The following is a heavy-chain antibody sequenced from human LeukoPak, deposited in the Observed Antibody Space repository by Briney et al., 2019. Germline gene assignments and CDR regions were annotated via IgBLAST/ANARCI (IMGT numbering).Heavy chain of an antibody. D-gene: IGHD1-1*01. CDR1: GFTFSDYD. Sequence: GGSLRLSCAASGFTFSDYDMHWVCQATGKGREWVSAIGTAGDTYYTGSVKGRLTISRENAKNSLYLQMNSLRAGDTAVYYCARVAKERVGGVYYFDYWGQGTLVTVSS. J-gene: IGHJ4*02. CDR2: IGTAGDT. CDR3: ARVAKERVGGVYYFDY. V-gene: IGHV3-13*01.